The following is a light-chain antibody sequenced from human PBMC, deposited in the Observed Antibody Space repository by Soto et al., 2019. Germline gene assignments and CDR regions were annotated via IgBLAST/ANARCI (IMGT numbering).Light chain of an antibody. J-gene: IGLJ2*01. V-gene: IGLV1-47*01. CDR1: SSNIGSNY. CDR2: RNN. CDR3: AAWYDSVSGS. Sequence: QSVLPQPPSASGTPGQRVTISCSGSSSNIGSNYVYWYQQLPGTAPKLLIYRNNQRPSGVPDRFSGSKSGTSASLAISGLRSEDEADYYCAAWYDSVSGSFGGGTKLTVL.